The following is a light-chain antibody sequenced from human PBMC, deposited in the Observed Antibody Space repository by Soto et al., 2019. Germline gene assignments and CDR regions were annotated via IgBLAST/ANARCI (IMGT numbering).Light chain of an antibody. CDR2: DAS. CDR1: QSVSSY. Sequence: EIVLTQSPATLSLSPGERATLSCRASQSVSSYLAWYQQKPGQAPRLLIYDASNRATGIPARFSGSGSGTDFSLTISSLEPEEFAVYYCQQRSNWPRTFGQVTKLEIK. J-gene: IGKJ2*01. V-gene: IGKV3-11*01. CDR3: QQRSNWPRT.